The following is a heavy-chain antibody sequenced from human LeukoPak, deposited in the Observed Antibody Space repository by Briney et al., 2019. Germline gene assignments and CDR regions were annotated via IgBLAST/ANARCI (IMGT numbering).Heavy chain of an antibody. CDR3: ARDGGGYYRRDYYYYMDV. V-gene: IGHV4-59*01. D-gene: IGHD3-3*01. Sequence: KPSETLSLTCTVSGGSISSYYWSWIRQPPGKGLEWIGYIYSSGSTNYSPSLKSRVTISVDTSKEQFSLKLSSVTAADTAVYYCARDGGGYYRRDYYYYMDVWGKGTTVTVSS. CDR1: GGSISSYY. CDR2: IYSSGST. J-gene: IGHJ6*03.